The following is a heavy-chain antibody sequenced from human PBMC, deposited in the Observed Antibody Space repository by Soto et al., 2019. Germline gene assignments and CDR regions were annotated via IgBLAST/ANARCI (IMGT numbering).Heavy chain of an antibody. J-gene: IGHJ3*02. CDR2: IIPIFGTA. Sequence: SVKVSCKASGGTFSSYAISWVRQAPGQGLEWMGGIIPIFGTANYAQKFQGRVTITADESTSTAYMELSSLRSEDTAVYYCARDLGKVVAAKFGVSGDNAFDIWGQGTMVTVSS. CDR1: GGTFSSYA. V-gene: IGHV1-69*13. CDR3: ARDLGKVVAAKFGVSGDNAFDI. D-gene: IGHD2-15*01.